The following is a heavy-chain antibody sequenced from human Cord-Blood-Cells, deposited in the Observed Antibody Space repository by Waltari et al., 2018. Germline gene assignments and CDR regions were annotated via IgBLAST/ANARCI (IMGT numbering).Heavy chain of an antibody. CDR2: IDPGDSDT. V-gene: IGHV5-51*01. CDR3: ARAHNYYDSSGYSWDAFDI. Sequence: EVQLVQSGAEVKKPGESLKISCKGSGYSFTSYWIGWVRQMPGKGLEWMGIIDPGDSDTRYSPSFQGQVTISADKSISTAYLQWSSLKASDTAMYYCARAHNYYDSSGYSWDAFDIWGQGTMVTVSS. CDR1: GYSFTSYW. D-gene: IGHD3-22*01. J-gene: IGHJ3*02.